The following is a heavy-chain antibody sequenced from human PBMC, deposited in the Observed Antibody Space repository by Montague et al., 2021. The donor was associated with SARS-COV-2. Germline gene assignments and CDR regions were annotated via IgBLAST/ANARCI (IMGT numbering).Heavy chain of an antibody. CDR2: IYYSGST. CDR3: AMDIRTDFDWLYQASGSYYDYMDV. CDR1: GVSISSYY. D-gene: IGHD3-9*01. J-gene: IGHJ6*03. Sequence: SETLSLTCTVSGVSISSYYCSWFRQPPGGGLEWFGYIYYSGSTNSNPSSQSRVTISADTSKNQFSLKLSSVTAADTAVYYCAMDIRTDFDWLYQASGSYYDYMDVWGQGTTVTVSS. V-gene: IGHV4-59*01.